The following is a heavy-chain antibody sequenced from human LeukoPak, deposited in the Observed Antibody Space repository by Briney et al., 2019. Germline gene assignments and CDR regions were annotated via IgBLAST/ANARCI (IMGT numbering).Heavy chain of an antibody. CDR2: IYYSGST. Sequence: PSETLSLTCTVSGGSISSYYWSWIRQPPGKGLEWIGYIYYSGSTNYNLSLKSRDTISVDTSKNQFSLKLSSVTAADTAVYYCAGYSSASDAFDIWGQGTMVTVSS. CDR3: AGYSSASDAFDI. D-gene: IGHD6-25*01. J-gene: IGHJ3*02. V-gene: IGHV4-59*01. CDR1: GGSISSYY.